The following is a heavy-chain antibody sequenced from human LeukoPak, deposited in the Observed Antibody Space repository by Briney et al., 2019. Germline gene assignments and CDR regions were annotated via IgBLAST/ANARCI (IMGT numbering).Heavy chain of an antibody. Sequence: SETLSLTCAVYGGSFSGYYWSWIRQPPGNGLEWIGEINHSGSTNYNPSLKSRVTISVDTSKNQFSLKLRSVTAADTAVYYCAEIAVAGEVIFDYWGQGTLVSVSS. CDR3: AEIAVAGEVIFDY. CDR1: GGSFSGYY. V-gene: IGHV4-34*01. CDR2: INHSGST. J-gene: IGHJ4*02. D-gene: IGHD6-19*01.